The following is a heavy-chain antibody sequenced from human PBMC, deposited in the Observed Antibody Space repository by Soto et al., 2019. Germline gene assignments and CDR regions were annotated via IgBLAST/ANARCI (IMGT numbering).Heavy chain of an antibody. CDR2: IKRDGSEK. Sequence: GGSLRLSCAASGFTFGSNWMSWVRQAPGKGLEWVANIKRDGSEKYYVDSVKGRFTISRDNAKNTLYLQMNSLRADDTAVYYCASLEWESSGYADYWGQGAQVTVSS. CDR1: GFTFGSNW. D-gene: IGHD5-12*01. J-gene: IGHJ4*02. V-gene: IGHV3-7*03. CDR3: ASLEWESSGYADY.